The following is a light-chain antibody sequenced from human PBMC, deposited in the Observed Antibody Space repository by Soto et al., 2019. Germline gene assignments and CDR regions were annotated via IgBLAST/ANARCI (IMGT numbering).Light chain of an antibody. CDR2: DAS. CDR1: QTISTC. CDR3: QQYDSYSYT. V-gene: IGKV1-5*01. J-gene: IGKJ2*01. Sequence: DIPVTQSPTTLSLSVAYTVTTSLRASQTISTCMAWYQQKPGKAPKLLVYDASTLQCGVASRFSGSGSGTEFTLIISGLQPDDSATYYCQQYDSYSYTFGQGTKVDIK.